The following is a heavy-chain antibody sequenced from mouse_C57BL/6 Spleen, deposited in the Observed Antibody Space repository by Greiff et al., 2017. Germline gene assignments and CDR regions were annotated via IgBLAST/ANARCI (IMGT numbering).Heavy chain of an antibody. CDR1: GYTFTNYW. Sequence: QVHVKQSGAELVRPGTSVKMSCKASGYTFTNYWIGWAKQRPGHGLEWIGDIYPGGGCTNYNEKFKGKATLTADKSSSTAYMQFSSLTSEDSAIYYCARYSPLYDYDYYIDVWGTGTTVTVSS. J-gene: IGHJ1*03. CDR2: IYPGGGCT. V-gene: IGHV1-63*01. CDR3: ARYSPLYDYDYYIDV. D-gene: IGHD2-4*01.